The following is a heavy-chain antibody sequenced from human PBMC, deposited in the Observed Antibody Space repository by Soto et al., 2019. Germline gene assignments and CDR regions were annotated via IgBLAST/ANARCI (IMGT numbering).Heavy chain of an antibody. Sequence: QVQLRESGPGLVKPSQTLSLTCTVSGGSISSGGYYWSWIRQHPGKGLEWIGYIYYSGSTYYNPSLKSRVTKSVDRAKKQFDLKLRSVNAEDTAVYYNARGGEDRDYGDYVFNWFAPWGQGTLVTVSS. D-gene: IGHD4-17*01. CDR1: GGSISSGGYY. V-gene: IGHV4-31*03. J-gene: IGHJ5*02. CDR3: ARGGEDRDYGDYVFNWFAP. CDR2: IYYSGST.